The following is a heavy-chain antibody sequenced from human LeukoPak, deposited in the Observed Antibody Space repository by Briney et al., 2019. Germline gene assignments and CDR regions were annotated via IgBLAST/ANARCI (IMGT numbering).Heavy chain of an antibody. V-gene: IGHV1-69*01. CDR3: ARGSGSSDAFDI. D-gene: IGHD6-6*01. CDR1: GGTFSSYA. J-gene: IGHJ3*02. CDR2: IIPIFGTA. Sequence: SVKVSCEASGGTFSSYAISWVRQAPGQGLEWMGGIIPIFGTANYAQKFQGRVTITADESTSTAYMELSSLRSEDTAVYYCARGSGSSDAFDIWGQGTMVTVSS.